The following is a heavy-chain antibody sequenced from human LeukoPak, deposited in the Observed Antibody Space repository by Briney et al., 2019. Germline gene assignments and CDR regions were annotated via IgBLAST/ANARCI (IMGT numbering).Heavy chain of an antibody. CDR1: GFTFSSYA. J-gene: IGHJ4*02. CDR2: ISGSGGST. D-gene: IGHD1-26*01. CDR3: AKVSLGTEHFDY. V-gene: IGHV3-23*01. Sequence: GGSLRLPCAASGFTFSSYAMSWVRQAPGKGLEWVSAISGSGGSTYYADSVKGRFTISRDNSKNTLYLQMNSLRAEDTAVYYCAKVSLGTEHFDYWGQGTLVTVSS.